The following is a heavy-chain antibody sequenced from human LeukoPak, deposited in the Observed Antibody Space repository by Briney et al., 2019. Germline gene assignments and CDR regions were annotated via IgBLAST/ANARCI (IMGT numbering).Heavy chain of an antibody. CDR1: GFTFSSYW. CDR3: ARGGYSYAYLGQNAVKIDY. CDR2: INSDGSST. D-gene: IGHD5-18*01. Sequence: GGSLRLSCAASGFTFSSYWMHWVRQAPGKGLVWVSRINSDGSSTSYADSVKGRFTISRDNAKNPLYLQMNSLRAEDTAVYYCARGGYSYAYLGQNAVKIDYWGQGTLVTVSS. J-gene: IGHJ4*02. V-gene: IGHV3-74*01.